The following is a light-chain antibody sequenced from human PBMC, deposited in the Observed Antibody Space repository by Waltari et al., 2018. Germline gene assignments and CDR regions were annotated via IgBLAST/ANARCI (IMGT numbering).Light chain of an antibody. CDR2: QTN. V-gene: IGLV3-1*01. CDR1: KLGHKY. J-gene: IGLJ2*01. CDR3: HTWDSSIAGV. Sequence: SYDLTQPPSVSVSPGQTASITCSGDKLGHKYVCWYQQKAGQSPGLVMFQTNNRPSGIPERFSGSSSGNTVTLTISGAQAMDEADYYCHTWDSSIAGVFGGGTKLTVL.